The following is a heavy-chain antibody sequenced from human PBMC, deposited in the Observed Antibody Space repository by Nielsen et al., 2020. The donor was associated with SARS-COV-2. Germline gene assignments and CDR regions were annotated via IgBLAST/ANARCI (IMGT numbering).Heavy chain of an antibody. J-gene: IGHJ6*02. CDR3: ARSWYYGMDL. V-gene: IGHV3-15*01. D-gene: IGHD1-26*01. Sequence: GGSLRLSCGASGFTFSSFEMHWVRQAPGKGLEWVGRIKSKTDGGTTDYAAPVKGRFTISRDDSKNTLYLQMNSLKTEDTAVYYCARSWYYGMDLWGQGTTVTVSS. CDR2: IKSKTDGGTT. CDR1: GFTFSSFE.